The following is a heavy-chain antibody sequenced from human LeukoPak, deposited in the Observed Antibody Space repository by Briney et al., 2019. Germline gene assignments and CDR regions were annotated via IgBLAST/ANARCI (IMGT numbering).Heavy chain of an antibody. CDR3: ARDRVVVATTPAFGY. J-gene: IGHJ4*02. V-gene: IGHV1-18*01. CDR2: ISAYNGNT. CDR1: GYTFTSYG. Sequence: GASVKVSCKASGYTFTSYGISWVRQAPGQGLEWMGWISAYNGNTNYAHKLQGRVTMTTDTSTSTAYMELRSLRSDDTAVYYCARDRVVVATTPAFGYWGQGTLVTVSS. D-gene: IGHD5-12*01.